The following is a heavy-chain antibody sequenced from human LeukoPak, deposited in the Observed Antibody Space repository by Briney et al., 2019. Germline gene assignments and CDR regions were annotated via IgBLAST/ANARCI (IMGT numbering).Heavy chain of an antibody. CDR2: RYYSGST. CDR3: ARGYSSGWPGDNWFDP. Sequence: PSETLSLTCTVSGGSISSSSYYWGWIRQPPGKGLEWIGSRYYSGSTYYNPSLKSRVTISVDTSKNQFSLKLSSVTAADTAVYYCARGYSSGWPGDNWFDPWGQGTPITVSS. V-gene: IGHV4-39*01. D-gene: IGHD6-19*01. CDR1: GGSISSSSYY. J-gene: IGHJ5*02.